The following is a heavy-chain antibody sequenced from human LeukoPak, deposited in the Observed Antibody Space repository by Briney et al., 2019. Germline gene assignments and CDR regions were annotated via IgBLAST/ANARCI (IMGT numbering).Heavy chain of an antibody. Sequence: SETLSLTCAVYGGSFSGYYWSWIRQPPGKGLEWIGEINHSGSTNYNPSLKSRVTISVDTSKNQFSLKLSSVTAADTAVYYCARASYYYDSTGVDYWGQGTLVTVSP. CDR1: GGSFSGYY. J-gene: IGHJ4*02. D-gene: IGHD3-22*01. CDR2: INHSGST. CDR3: ARASYYYDSTGVDY. V-gene: IGHV4-34*01.